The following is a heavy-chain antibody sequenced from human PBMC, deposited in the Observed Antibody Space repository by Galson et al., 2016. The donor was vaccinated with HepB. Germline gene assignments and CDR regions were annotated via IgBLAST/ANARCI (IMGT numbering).Heavy chain of an antibody. CDR2: INAGNGNT. J-gene: IGHJ3*02. D-gene: IGHD6-13*01. V-gene: IGHV1-3*01. Sequence: SVKVSCKASGYTFTSSAIHWVRQAPGQRLEWMGWINAGNGNTKYSQKFQGRVTITRDTSASPAYMELSSLGSEDPAVYYCARVDYSGSWFACDIWGQGTMVTVSS. CDR3: ARVDYSGSWFACDI. CDR1: GYTFTSSA.